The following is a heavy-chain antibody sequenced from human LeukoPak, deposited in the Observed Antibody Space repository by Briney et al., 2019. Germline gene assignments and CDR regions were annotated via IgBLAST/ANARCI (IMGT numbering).Heavy chain of an antibody. V-gene: IGHV3-23*01. CDR3: ARSNHLDY. J-gene: IGHJ4*02. Sequence: GGSLRLSCVTSEFTFSNYAMNWVRRAPGKGLEWVSLISSGGGGSTYYADSVKGRFTISRDNSKNTLYLQMNSLRAGDTAVYYCARSNHLDYWGQGTLVTVSS. CDR2: ISSGGGGST. CDR1: EFTFSNYA. D-gene: IGHD1-14*01.